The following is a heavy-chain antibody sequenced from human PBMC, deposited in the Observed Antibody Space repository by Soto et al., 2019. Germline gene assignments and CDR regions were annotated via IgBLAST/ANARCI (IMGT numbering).Heavy chain of an antibody. J-gene: IGHJ4*02. CDR3: ARGVGSSPPRY. Sequence: QVQLQESGPGQVKPSETLSLKCTISGGSISVYYWSWIRQPPVQALEWIGYIYDSGSPYYNPSLRGRVIISADTSKNQISLELTSATAADTAVYYCARGVGSSPPRYWGRGTLVTVSS. D-gene: IGHD1-26*01. V-gene: IGHV4-59*01. CDR2: IYDSGSP. CDR1: GGSISVYY.